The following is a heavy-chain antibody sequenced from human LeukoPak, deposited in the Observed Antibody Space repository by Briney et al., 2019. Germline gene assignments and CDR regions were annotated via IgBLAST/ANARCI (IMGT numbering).Heavy chain of an antibody. J-gene: IGHJ6*02. CDR1: GYTFTSYD. V-gene: IGHV1-8*01. Sequence: ASVKVSCKACGYTFTSYDINWVRQATGQGLEWMGWMNPNNGNTGYAQKFQGRVTMTRNTSISTAYMELSSLRSEDTAVYYCARFPHYASKIAAAGQVSYYYYGMDVWGQGTTVTVSS. D-gene: IGHD6-13*01. CDR3: ARFPHYASKIAAAGQVSYYYYGMDV. CDR2: MNPNNGNT.